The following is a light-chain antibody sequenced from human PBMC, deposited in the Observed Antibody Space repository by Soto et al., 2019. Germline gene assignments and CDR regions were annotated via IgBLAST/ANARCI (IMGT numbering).Light chain of an antibody. J-gene: IGKJ4*01. CDR1: QSVSSH. CDR3: QQRSNWPLT. Sequence: EIVLTQSPATLSLSPGERAALSSRASQSVSSHLAWYQQKPGQAPRLLIYDASNRATGIPARFSGSGSGTDFTLIISSLEPEDLAVYYCQQRSNWPLTFGGGTKVEIK. V-gene: IGKV3-11*01. CDR2: DAS.